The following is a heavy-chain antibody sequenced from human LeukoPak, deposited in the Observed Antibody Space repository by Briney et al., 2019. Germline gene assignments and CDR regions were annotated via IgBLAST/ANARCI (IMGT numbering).Heavy chain of an antibody. CDR3: AKQSLYDSSGHFHY. J-gene: IGHJ4*02. V-gene: IGHV3-23*01. CDR2: ITGSGGYA. Sequence: LSLTCTVSGGSISSYYWSWIRQPPGKGLEWVSTITGSGGYAYYADSVKGRFTISRDNSKNTLFLRMNSLRAEDTAVYFCAKQSLYDSSGHFHYWGQGTLVTVSS. D-gene: IGHD3-22*01. CDR1: GGSISSYY.